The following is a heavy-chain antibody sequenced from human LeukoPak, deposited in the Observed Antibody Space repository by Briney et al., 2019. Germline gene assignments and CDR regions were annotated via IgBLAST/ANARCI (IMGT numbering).Heavy chain of an antibody. D-gene: IGHD2-2*01. CDR3: AKGGVPVVSPAVN. Sequence: GGSLRLSCAASGFTFSSYAMHWVRQAPGKGLEWVAVISYDGGNKYYADSVKGRFTISRDNSKNTLYLQMNSLRAEDTAVYYCAKGGVPVVSPAVNWGQGTLVTVSS. CDR2: ISYDGGNK. CDR1: GFTFSSYA. V-gene: IGHV3-30-3*01. J-gene: IGHJ4*02.